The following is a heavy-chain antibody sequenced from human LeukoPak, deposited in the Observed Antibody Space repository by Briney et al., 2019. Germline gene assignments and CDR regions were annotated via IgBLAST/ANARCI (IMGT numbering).Heavy chain of an antibody. V-gene: IGHV3-48*03. CDR1: GFTFSNYE. CDR3: ARVNKFVSNSSGLA. J-gene: IGHJ5*02. CDR2: ISTSGITI. D-gene: IGHD6-6*01. Sequence: GGSLRLSCAASGFTFSNYEMNWVRQAPGKGLEWVSYISTSGITIYYADSVKGRFTISRDNAKNSLYLQMNSLRAEDTAVYYCARVNKFVSNSSGLAWGQGTLVTVSS.